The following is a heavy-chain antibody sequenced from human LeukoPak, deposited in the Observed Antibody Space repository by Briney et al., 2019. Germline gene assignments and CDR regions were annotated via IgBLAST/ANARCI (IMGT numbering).Heavy chain of an antibody. V-gene: IGHV4-34*01. Sequence: SETLSLTCAVYGGSFSGYYWSWIRQPPGKGLEWIGEINHSGSTNYNPSLKSRVTISVDTSKNQFSLKLSSVTAADTAVYYCARRRVTMARGVIIMAFDIWGQGTMVTVSS. CDR2: INHSGST. J-gene: IGHJ3*02. CDR3: ARRRVTMARGVIIMAFDI. CDR1: GGSFSGYY. D-gene: IGHD3-10*01.